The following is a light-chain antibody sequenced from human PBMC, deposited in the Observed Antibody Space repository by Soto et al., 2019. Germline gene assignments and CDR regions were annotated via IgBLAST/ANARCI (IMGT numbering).Light chain of an antibody. CDR3: QQYGSSPFT. V-gene: IGKV3-20*01. CDR2: GAS. J-gene: IGKJ3*01. CDR1: QSVSSSY. Sequence: EIVLTQSPGTLSLSPGERATLCCRASQSVSSSYLAWYQQKPGQAPRLLIYGASSRATGIPDRFSGSGSGTDFTLTISRLEPEDFAVYYCQQYGSSPFTFCPGTKVDIK.